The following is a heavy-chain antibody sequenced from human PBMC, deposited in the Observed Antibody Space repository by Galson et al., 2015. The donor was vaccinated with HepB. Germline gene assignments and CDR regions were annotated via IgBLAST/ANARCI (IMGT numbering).Heavy chain of an antibody. CDR2: ISGSAGRT. V-gene: IGHV3-23*01. CDR3: AKEDSGVILLYYYYVMDV. J-gene: IGHJ6*02. Sequence: SLRLSCAASGFTFSRYGMSWVRQAPGKGLEWVSGISGSAGRTNYADSVKGRFAISRDNSKNTLFLQMNSLRAEDTAVYYCAKEDSGVILLYYYYVMDVWGQGTTVTDSS. D-gene: IGHD3-10*01. CDR1: GFTFSRYG.